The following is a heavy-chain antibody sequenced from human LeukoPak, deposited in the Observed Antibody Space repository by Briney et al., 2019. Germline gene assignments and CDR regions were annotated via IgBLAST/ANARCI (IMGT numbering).Heavy chain of an antibody. CDR2: ICGSGGCT. Sequence: GGSLRLSCAASGFTFSTYAMSWVRQAPGRGLEWVPGICGSGGCTYYADSVKGRFTISRDNSKNTLYLQMNSLRVEDTAVYYCASTPFYDYVWGSYRYRGLFDNWGQGTLVSVSS. J-gene: IGHJ4*02. CDR1: GFTFSTYA. D-gene: IGHD3-16*02. CDR3: ASTPFYDYVWGSYRYRGLFDN. V-gene: IGHV3-23*01.